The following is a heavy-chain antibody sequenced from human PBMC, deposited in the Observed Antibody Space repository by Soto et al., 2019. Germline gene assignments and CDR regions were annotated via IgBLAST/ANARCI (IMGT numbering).Heavy chain of an antibody. D-gene: IGHD6-13*01. CDR2: IYYSGST. V-gene: IGHV4-59*03. CDR3: ASSSWTGDINWFDP. Sequence: PSETLSLTCSVSGGSISSYYWSWIRQPPGKGLEWIGYIYYSGSTNYNPSLKSRVTISVDTSKNQFSLKLSSVTAADTAVYYCASSSWTGDINWFDPWGQGTLVTVSS. CDR1: GGSISSYY. J-gene: IGHJ5*02.